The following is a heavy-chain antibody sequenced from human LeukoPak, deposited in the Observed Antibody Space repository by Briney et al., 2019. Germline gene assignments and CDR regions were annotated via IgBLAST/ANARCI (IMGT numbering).Heavy chain of an antibody. J-gene: IGHJ3*02. CDR1: GFTFSSYW. Sequence: GGSLRLSCAASGFTFSSYWMSWVRQAPGKGLEWVANIKQDGSEKYYVDSVRGRFTISRDNAKNSLYLQMNSLRDEDTAVYYCARDYFNWNYLGDAFDIWGQGTMVTVSS. V-gene: IGHV3-7*01. CDR3: ARDYFNWNYLGDAFDI. D-gene: IGHD1-7*01. CDR2: IKQDGSEK.